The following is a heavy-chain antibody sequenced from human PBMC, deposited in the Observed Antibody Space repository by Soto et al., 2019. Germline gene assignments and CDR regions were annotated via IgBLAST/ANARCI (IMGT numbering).Heavy chain of an antibody. CDR3: TGEVASGY. CDR1: GFTVSTYG. D-gene: IGHD2-8*02. Sequence: QVQLVESGGGVVQPGRSLRLSCAASGFTVSTYGMHWVRQAPGKGLERVAVISRDGGTKFYTDSVKGRFTISKDNSRNTLILEMNSLSGDDMAVYYCTGEVASGYWGQGTLVTVSS. V-gene: IGHV3-30*03. J-gene: IGHJ4*02. CDR2: ISRDGGTK.